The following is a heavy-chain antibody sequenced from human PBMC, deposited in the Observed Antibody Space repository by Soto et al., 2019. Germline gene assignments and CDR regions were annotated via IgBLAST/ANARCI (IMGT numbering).Heavy chain of an antibody. D-gene: IGHD3-3*01. J-gene: IGHJ6*02. CDR2: ISYDGSNK. CDR3: AKEMSDFWSGSYYYYYYGMDV. CDR1: GFTFSDYY. Sequence: GGSLRLSCAASGFTFSDYYMSWIRQAPGKGLEWVAVISYDGSNKYYADSVKGRFTISRDNSKNTLYLQMNSLRAEDTAVYYCAKEMSDFWSGSYYYYYYGMDVWGQGTTVTVSS. V-gene: IGHV3-30*18.